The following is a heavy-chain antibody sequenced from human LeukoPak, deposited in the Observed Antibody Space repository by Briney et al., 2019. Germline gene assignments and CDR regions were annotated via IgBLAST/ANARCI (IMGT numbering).Heavy chain of an antibody. Sequence: GGSLRLSCAASGFTFSSYAMHWVRQAPGKGLEWVAVISSDGSNKYYADSVKGRFTISRDNSKNTLYLQMNSLRAEDTAVYYCARDRSRFGDLYFDYWGQGTLVTASS. CDR2: ISSDGSNK. J-gene: IGHJ4*02. V-gene: IGHV3-30-3*01. CDR3: ARDRSRFGDLYFDY. CDR1: GFTFSSYA. D-gene: IGHD3-10*01.